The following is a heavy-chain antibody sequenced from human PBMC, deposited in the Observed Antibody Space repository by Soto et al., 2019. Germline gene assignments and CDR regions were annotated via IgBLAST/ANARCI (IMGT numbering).Heavy chain of an antibody. CDR3: ARDLRAELDYYYYYGMDV. CDR1: GGTFSSYA. CDR2: IIPIFGTA. V-gene: IGHV1-69*01. J-gene: IGHJ6*02. Sequence: QVQLVQSGAEVKKPGSSVKVSCKASGGTFSSYAISWVRQAPGQGLEWMGGIIPIFGTANYAQKFQGRVTITADESKSTAYMALSSLRSEDTAVYYCARDLRAELDYYYYYGMDVWGQGTTVTVSS.